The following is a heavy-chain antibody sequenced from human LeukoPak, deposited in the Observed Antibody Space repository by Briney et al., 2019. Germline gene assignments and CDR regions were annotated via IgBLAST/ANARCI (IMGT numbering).Heavy chain of an antibody. CDR1: GGSISSYY. D-gene: IGHD1-26*01. V-gene: IGHV4-59*01. J-gene: IGHJ4*02. CDR2: IYYSGST. CDR3: ARESGSYSFDY. Sequence: PSETLSLTCTVSGGSISSYYWSWIRQPPGKGLEWIGYIYYSGSTNYNPSLKSRVTISVDTSKNQFSLKLSSVPAADTAVYYCARESGSYSFDYWGQGTLVTVSS.